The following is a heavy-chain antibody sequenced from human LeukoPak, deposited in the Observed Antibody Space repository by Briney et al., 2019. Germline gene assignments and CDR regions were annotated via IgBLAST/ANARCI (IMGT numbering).Heavy chain of an antibody. Sequence: GSLRLSCAASGFTFSSHGMSWVRQAPGKGLEWIGSIYYSGSTYYNPSLKSRVTISVDTSKNQFSLKLSSVTAADTAVYYCAKDPISLAYCGGDCYPTFFDYWGQGTLVTVSS. D-gene: IGHD2-21*02. CDR1: GFTFSSHGM. CDR3: AKDPISLAYCGGDCYPTFFDY. V-gene: IGHV4-39*07. J-gene: IGHJ4*02. CDR2: IYYSGST.